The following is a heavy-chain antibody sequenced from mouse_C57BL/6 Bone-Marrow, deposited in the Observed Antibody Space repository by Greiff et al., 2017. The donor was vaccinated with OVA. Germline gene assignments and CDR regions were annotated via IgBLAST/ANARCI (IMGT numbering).Heavy chain of an antibody. D-gene: IGHD2-4*01. CDR1: GYTFTSYW. V-gene: IGHV1-50*01. CDR3: ALSYDDDAGFAY. J-gene: IGHJ3*01. CDR2: IDPSDSYT. Sequence: QVQLQQPGAELVKPGASVKLSCKASGYTFTSYWMQWVKQRPGQGLEWIGEIDPSDSYTNYNQKFKGKATLTVDTSSSTAYMQLSSLTSEDSAVYYCALSYDDDAGFAYWGQGTLVTVSA.